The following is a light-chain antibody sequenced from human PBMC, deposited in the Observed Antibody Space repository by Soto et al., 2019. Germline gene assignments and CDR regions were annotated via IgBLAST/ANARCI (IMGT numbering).Light chain of an antibody. Sequence: EVVLKQSPATLSLSPGESATPTCRASKSVSSYLAWYQQKPGQAPRILIYEASNRATGIPARFSGSGSGTDFTLTISSLEPEDFAVDYCQQRSNLYTFGKVTKLEIK. V-gene: IGKV3-11*01. CDR2: EAS. CDR3: QQRSNLYT. J-gene: IGKJ2*01. CDR1: KSVSSY.